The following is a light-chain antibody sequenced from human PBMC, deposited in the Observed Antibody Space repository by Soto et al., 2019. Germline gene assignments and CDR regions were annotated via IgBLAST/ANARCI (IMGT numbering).Light chain of an antibody. CDR2: AAS. CDR1: QSISSY. CDR3: QQSYSNPRT. V-gene: IGKV1-39*01. Sequence: DIQMTQSPSSLSASVGDRVTITCRASQSISSYLNWYQQKQGKAPKLLIYAASSLQSGVPSRFSGSGSGTDFTLTISSLQPEDYATYYCQQSYSNPRTFGPGNKVDIK. J-gene: IGKJ3*01.